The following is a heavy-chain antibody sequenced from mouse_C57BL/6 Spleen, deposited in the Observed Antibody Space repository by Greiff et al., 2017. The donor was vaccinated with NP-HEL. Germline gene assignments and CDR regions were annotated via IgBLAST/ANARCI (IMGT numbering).Heavy chain of an antibody. V-gene: IGHV1-19*01. CDR1: GYTFTDYY. J-gene: IGHJ4*01. CDR3: ARAQTPYGSSFYYAMDY. CDR2: INPYNGGT. Sequence: EVQLQQSGPVLVKPGASVKMSCKASGYTFTDYYMNWVKQSHGKSLEWIGVINPYNGGTSYNQKFKGKATLTVDKSSSTAYMELNSLTSEDSAVYYCARAQTPYGSSFYYAMDYWGQGTSVTVSS. D-gene: IGHD1-1*01.